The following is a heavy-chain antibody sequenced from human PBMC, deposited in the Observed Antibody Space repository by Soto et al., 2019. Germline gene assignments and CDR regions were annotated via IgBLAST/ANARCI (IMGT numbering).Heavy chain of an antibody. CDR3: ARDRSIVVTPEAFDI. CDR1: GYTFTSYG. Sequence: GASVKVSCKASGYTFTSYGISWVRQAPGQGLEWMGWISAYNGNTNYAQKLQGRVTMTTDTSTSTAYMELRSLRSDDTAVYYCARDRSIVVTPEAFDIWGQGTMVTVS. J-gene: IGHJ3*02. V-gene: IGHV1-18*01. D-gene: IGHD3-22*01. CDR2: ISAYNGNT.